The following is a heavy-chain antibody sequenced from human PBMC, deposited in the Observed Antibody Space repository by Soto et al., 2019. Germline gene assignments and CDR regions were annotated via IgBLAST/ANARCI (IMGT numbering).Heavy chain of an antibody. CDR2: INPNSGGT. Sequence: ASVKVSCKASGYTFTGYYMHWVRQAPGQGLEWMGWINPNSGGTNYAQKFQGWVTMTRDTSISTAYMELSRLRSDDTAVYYCARDQWLAARPNYYYGMDVWGQGTTVTVSS. J-gene: IGHJ6*02. CDR3: ARDQWLAARPNYYYGMDV. D-gene: IGHD6-6*01. CDR1: GYTFTGYY. V-gene: IGHV1-2*04.